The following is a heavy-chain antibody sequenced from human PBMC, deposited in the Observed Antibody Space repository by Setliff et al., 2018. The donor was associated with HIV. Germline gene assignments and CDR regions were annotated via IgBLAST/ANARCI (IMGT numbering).Heavy chain of an antibody. CDR3: ASHFGYCSSTSCEGY. Sequence: GGSLRLSCAASGLTFSRYGMHWVRQAPGKGLEWVAFISYDGSEKYYVDSVKGRFTISRDNAKNSLYLQMNSLRAEDTAVYYCASHFGYCSSTSCEGYWGQGALVTVSS. D-gene: IGHD2-2*01. CDR1: GLTFSRYG. J-gene: IGHJ4*02. V-gene: IGHV3-30*03. CDR2: ISYDGSEK.